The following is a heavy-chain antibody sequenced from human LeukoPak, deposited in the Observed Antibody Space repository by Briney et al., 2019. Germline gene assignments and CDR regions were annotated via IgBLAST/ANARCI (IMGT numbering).Heavy chain of an antibody. J-gene: IGHJ4*02. V-gene: IGHV3-7*01. Sequence: GGSLRLSCIVSGGTFSSYYMTWVRQAPGKGLEWVANIKQDGSEKFYVDSVKGRFTISRDNAKNSLYLQMNSLRVGDTAMYYCGYGSGWIFDCRGQGALVTVSS. CDR2: IKQDGSEK. CDR1: GGTFSSYY. CDR3: GYGSGWIFDC. D-gene: IGHD6-19*01.